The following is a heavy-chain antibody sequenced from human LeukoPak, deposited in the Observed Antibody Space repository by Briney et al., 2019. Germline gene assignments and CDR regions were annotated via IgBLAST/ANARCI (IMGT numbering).Heavy chain of an antibody. D-gene: IGHD5-18*01. CDR3: ARDSNLGYSYGRYYYYYYMDV. V-gene: IGHV4-4*07. Sequence: PSETLSLTCTVSGGSISSYYWSWIRQPAGKGLEWIGRIYTSGSTNYNPSLKSRVTMSVDTSKNQFSLKLSSVTAADTAVYYCARDSNLGYSYGRYYYYYYMDVWGKGTRVSVSS. J-gene: IGHJ6*03. CDR2: IYTSGST. CDR1: GGSISSYY.